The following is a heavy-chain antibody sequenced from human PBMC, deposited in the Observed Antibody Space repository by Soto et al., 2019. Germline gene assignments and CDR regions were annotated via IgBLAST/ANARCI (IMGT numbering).Heavy chain of an antibody. D-gene: IGHD1-26*01. Sequence: QMQLHESGPGLVKPSETLSLTCNVSGASSGSFYWSWIRQSAGKGLEWIGRVYSTGLATYNPALEGRVTISLDRSNNHLSLELKSVTAADTAVYFCARDLSGTGLDVWGRGTPVSVSS. CDR2: VYSTGLA. CDR3: ARDLSGTGLDV. CDR1: GASSGSFY. J-gene: IGHJ6*02. V-gene: IGHV4-4*07.